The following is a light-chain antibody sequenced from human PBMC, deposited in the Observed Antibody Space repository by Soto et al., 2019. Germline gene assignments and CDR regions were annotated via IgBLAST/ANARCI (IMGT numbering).Light chain of an antibody. CDR1: QSVSSY. CDR2: DAS. J-gene: IGKJ4*01. Sequence: EIVLTQSPATLSLSPGERATLSCRASQSVSSYLAWYQQKPGQAPRLLIYDASNRATGIPARFSGSGSGTDFTLTISSREPEDFAVYYCQQRNASPPLTFGGGTKVEIK. V-gene: IGKV3-11*01. CDR3: QQRNASPPLT.